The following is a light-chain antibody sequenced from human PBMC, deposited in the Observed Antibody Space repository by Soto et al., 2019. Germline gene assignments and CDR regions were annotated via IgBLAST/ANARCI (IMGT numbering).Light chain of an antibody. CDR3: QQRSSSPRYT. CDR2: DAS. J-gene: IGKJ3*01. Sequence: EIVLTQSPATLSLSPGERATLSCRASQSVGISLAWYQQKPGQAPRLLIYDASNRATGIPARFSGSGSGTDFTHINGSLVPEDFVVYYWQQRSSSPRYTFGPGTNVDIK. V-gene: IGKV3-11*01. CDR1: QSVGIS.